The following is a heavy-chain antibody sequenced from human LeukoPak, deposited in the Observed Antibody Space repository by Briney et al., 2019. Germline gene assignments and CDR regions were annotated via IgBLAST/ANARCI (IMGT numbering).Heavy chain of an antibody. V-gene: IGHV4-59*01. Sequence: SETLSLTCTVSGGSISSYYWSWIRQPPGKGLEWLGYIYYSGSTNYNPSLKSRVTISVDTSKNQFSLKLSSVTAADTAVYYCARAELRYFDWLSGGNYFDYWGQGTLVTVSS. CDR1: GGSISSYY. CDR3: ARAELRYFDWLSGGNYFDY. D-gene: IGHD3-9*01. CDR2: IYYSGST. J-gene: IGHJ4*02.